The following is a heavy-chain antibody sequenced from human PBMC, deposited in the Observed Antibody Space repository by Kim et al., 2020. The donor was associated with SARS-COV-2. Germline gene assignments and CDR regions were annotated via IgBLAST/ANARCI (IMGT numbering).Heavy chain of an antibody. CDR2: ISSSSSYI. V-gene: IGHV3-21*01. Sequence: GGSLRLSCAASGFTFSSYSMNWVRQAPGKGLEWVSSISSSSSYIYYADSVKGRFTISRDNAKNSLYLQMNSLRAEDTAVYYCARDRVELRYFDWLSPSYYYYGMDVWGQGTTVTVSS. J-gene: IGHJ6*02. CDR3: ARDRVELRYFDWLSPSYYYYGMDV. D-gene: IGHD3-9*01. CDR1: GFTFSSYS.